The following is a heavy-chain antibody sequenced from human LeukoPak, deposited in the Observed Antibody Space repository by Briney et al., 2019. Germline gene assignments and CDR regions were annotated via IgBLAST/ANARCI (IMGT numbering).Heavy chain of an antibody. J-gene: IGHJ4*02. D-gene: IGHD3-22*01. V-gene: IGHV4-39*01. CDR3: ARRVKSKLLHGPFDY. Sequence: RASETLSLTCTVSGGSISSSSYYWGWIRQPPGKGLEWIGSIYYSGSTYYNPSLKSRVTIPVDTSKNQFSLKLSSVTAADTAVYYCARRVKSKLLHGPFDYWGQGTLVTVSS. CDR1: GGSISSSSYY. CDR2: IYYSGST.